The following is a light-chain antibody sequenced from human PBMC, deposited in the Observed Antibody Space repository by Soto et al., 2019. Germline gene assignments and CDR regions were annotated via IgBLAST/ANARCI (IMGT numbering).Light chain of an antibody. V-gene: IGLV2-8*01. CDR1: SSDIGHYDY. CDR2: EVS. J-gene: IGLJ2*01. Sequence: QSVLTQPASVSGSPGQSITISCTGTSSDIGHYDYVSWYQQHPGKAPKLMIYEVSKRPSGVPDRFSGSKSGNTASLTVSGLQAEDEADYYCSSYAVSNKAVFGGGTKLTVL. CDR3: SSYAVSNKAV.